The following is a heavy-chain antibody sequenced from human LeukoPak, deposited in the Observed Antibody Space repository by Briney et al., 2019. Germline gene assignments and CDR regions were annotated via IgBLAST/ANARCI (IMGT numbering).Heavy chain of an antibody. V-gene: IGHV5-10-1*01. CDR2: IYPSDSYT. Sequence: GESLKISCKGSGYSFTNYWISWVRQMPGKGLEWMGRIYPSDSYTNYSPSFQGHVPISADKSISTAYLQWSSLKASDTAMYYCARRTCSGGSCLDIFDIWGQGTMVTVSS. CDR3: ARRTCSGGSCLDIFDI. J-gene: IGHJ3*02. CDR1: GYSFTNYW. D-gene: IGHD2-15*01.